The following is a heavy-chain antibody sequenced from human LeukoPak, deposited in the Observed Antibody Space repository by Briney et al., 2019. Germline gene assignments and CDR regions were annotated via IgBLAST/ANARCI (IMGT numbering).Heavy chain of an antibody. Sequence: SQTLSLTCAISGDSVSSNSAAWDWIRQSPSRGLEWLGRRYYRSKGYNDYAVSVKSRITINPDTSKNQFSLQLNSVTPEDTAVYYCAREIAAAGPNDAFDIWGQGTMVTVSS. CDR2: RYYRSKGYN. D-gene: IGHD6-13*01. CDR1: GDSVSSNSAA. J-gene: IGHJ3*02. CDR3: AREIAAAGPNDAFDI. V-gene: IGHV6-1*01.